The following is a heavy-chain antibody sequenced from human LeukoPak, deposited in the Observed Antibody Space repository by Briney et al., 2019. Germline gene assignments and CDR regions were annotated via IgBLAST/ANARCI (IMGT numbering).Heavy chain of an antibody. V-gene: IGHV1-69*13. CDR1: GGTFHSYI. D-gene: IGHD2-15*01. CDR2: NVPIIGTA. Sequence: GASVNVSCKASGGTFHSYIVTWVRQAPGQGLEWMGGNVPIIGTANYAQKFQGRVTITADDSTSTAYMELRSLRSEDAAIYYCARDQRPSCLGGICYSGDYWGQGTLVTVTS. J-gene: IGHJ4*02. CDR3: ARDQRPSCLGGICYSGDY.